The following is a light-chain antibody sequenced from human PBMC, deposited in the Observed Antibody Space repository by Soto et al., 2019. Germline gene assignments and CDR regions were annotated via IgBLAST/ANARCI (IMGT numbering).Light chain of an antibody. J-gene: IGLJ1*01. Sequence: QSVLTQPPSASGTPGHRVAISCSGSSSNIAGNAVNWFQQLPGTAPKLLIYSDNHRPSGVPDRFSGSKSGTSASLAISGLQSEDEADYYCATWADSLNTYVFGTGTKVTVL. CDR1: SSNIAGNA. CDR3: ATWADSLNTYV. CDR2: SDN. V-gene: IGLV1-44*01.